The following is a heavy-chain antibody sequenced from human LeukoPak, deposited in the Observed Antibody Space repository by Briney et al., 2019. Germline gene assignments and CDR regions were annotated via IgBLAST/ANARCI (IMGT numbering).Heavy chain of an antibody. D-gene: IGHD6-13*01. Sequence: PGGSLRLSCAASGFTFSSHDMHWVRQAPGKGLEWVAIISYDGGKKDYADSVKGRFTISRDNSKNTLYLQMNSLRAEDTAVYYCAKDSGYSSSWLFDYWGQGTLVTVSS. CDR3: AKDSGYSSSWLFDY. J-gene: IGHJ4*02. CDR1: GFTFSSHD. CDR2: ISYDGGKK. V-gene: IGHV3-30*18.